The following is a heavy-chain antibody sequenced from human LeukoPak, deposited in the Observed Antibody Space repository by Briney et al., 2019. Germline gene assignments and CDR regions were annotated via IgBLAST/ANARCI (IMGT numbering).Heavy chain of an antibody. Sequence: PGGSLRLSCAASGFAFSNFAMSWVRRAPGKGLEWVSGMSGSGDSSYYADSVKGRFTISRDNSKNALYLQMNSLRADDTALYYCAKVRGVVPAAMPFDYWGQGTLVTVSS. CDR2: MSGSGDSS. D-gene: IGHD2-2*01. J-gene: IGHJ4*02. V-gene: IGHV3-23*01. CDR1: GFAFSNFA. CDR3: AKVRGVVPAAMPFDY.